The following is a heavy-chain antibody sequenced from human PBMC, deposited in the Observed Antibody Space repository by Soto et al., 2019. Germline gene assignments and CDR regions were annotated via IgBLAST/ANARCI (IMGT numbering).Heavy chain of an antibody. CDR1: GYTFATYD. D-gene: IGHD3-22*01. Sequence: ASVKVSCKASGYTFATYDINWVRQAPGQGLEWMGWMNPSSGNTVYAQKFQGRVTMTRDTSLRTAFMELSSLRSEDTAVYYCARATYYYESSAYRRDVIDYWGQGTLVTVSS. V-gene: IGHV1-8*01. CDR2: MNPSSGNT. J-gene: IGHJ4*02. CDR3: ARATYYYESSAYRRDVIDY.